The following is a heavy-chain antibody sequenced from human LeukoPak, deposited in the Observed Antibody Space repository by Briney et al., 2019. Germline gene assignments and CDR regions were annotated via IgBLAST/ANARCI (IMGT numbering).Heavy chain of an antibody. Sequence: GSGPTLVKPTRTLTLTCTFSGFSLSTSGVGVGWIRQPPGKALEWLALIYWNDDKRYSPSLKSRLTITKDTSKNQVVLTMTNMDPVDTATYYCAHNWVRGAAAGTDYFDYWGQGTLVTVSS. CDR3: AHNWVRGAAAGTDYFDY. V-gene: IGHV2-5*01. CDR2: IYWNDDK. CDR1: GFSLSTSGVG. D-gene: IGHD6-13*01. J-gene: IGHJ4*02.